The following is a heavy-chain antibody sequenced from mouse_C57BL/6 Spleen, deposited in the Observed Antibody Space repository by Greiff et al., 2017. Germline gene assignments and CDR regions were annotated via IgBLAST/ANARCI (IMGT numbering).Heavy chain of an antibody. V-gene: IGHV5-17*01. D-gene: IGHD1-1*02. CDR1: GFTFSDYG. J-gene: IGHJ3*01. CDR2: ISSGSSTI. Sequence: DVKLVESGGGLVKPGGSLKLSCAASGFTFSDYGMHWVRQAPEKGLEWVAYISSGSSTIYYADTVKGRFTISRDNAKNTLFLQMTSLRSEDTAMYYCARPDYGSWFAYWGQGTLVTVSA. CDR3: ARPDYGSWFAY.